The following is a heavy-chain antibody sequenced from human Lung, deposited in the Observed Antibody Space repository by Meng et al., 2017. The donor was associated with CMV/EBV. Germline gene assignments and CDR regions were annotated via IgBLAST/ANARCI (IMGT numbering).Heavy chain of an antibody. CDR1: GGSFSGYY. Sequence: SXTLSLTCAVYGGSFSGYYWSWIRQPPGKGLEWIGEINHSGSTNYNPSLKSRVTISVDTSKNQFSLKLSSVTAADTAVYYCARRRTIFGVVIDYGMDVWGQGTXVTVSS. J-gene: IGHJ6*02. V-gene: IGHV4-34*01. CDR2: INHSGST. D-gene: IGHD3-3*01. CDR3: ARRRTIFGVVIDYGMDV.